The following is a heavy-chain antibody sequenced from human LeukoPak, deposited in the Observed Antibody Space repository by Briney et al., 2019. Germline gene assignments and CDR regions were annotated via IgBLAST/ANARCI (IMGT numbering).Heavy chain of an antibody. CDR1: GYKLTSYG. CDR2: ISGDNANT. D-gene: IGHD3-22*01. J-gene: IGHJ4*02. CDR3: EREDIRDYLDRDSNVLNWVIDH. Sequence: ASVKVSCKTSGYKLTSYGIIWVRQAPGQGREWMGRISGDNANTAYAESFQGRVTMTTDALTSTAYMDLRSLRSDDTAVYFCEREDIRDYLDRDSNVLNWVIDHWGQGTLVIVSS. V-gene: IGHV1-18*01.